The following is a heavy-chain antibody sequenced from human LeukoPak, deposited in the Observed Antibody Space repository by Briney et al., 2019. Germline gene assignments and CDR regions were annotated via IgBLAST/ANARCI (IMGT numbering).Heavy chain of an antibody. Sequence: APEKVSCKASGYTFTDYHMHWVRQAPGQGLEWLGWINPNNGGTNYAQKFQGRVTMTGDTSISTAYMELSSLRSDDTAVYYCARDRGGGSGTYYILYWGLGSLVTVSS. V-gene: IGHV1-2*02. CDR2: INPNNGGT. J-gene: IGHJ4*02. CDR3: ARDRGGGSGTYYILY. D-gene: IGHD3-10*01. CDR1: GYTFTDYH.